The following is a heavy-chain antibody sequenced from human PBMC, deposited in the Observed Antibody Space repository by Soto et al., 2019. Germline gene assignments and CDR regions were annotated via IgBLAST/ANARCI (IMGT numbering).Heavy chain of an antibody. Sequence: QVQLVQSGAEVKKPGASVKVSCKASGYTFTNYGISWVRQAPGQGLEWMGWISGYNGNTNYAQKFQGRVTMTTDTSTSTAYMDPRSLRSDATAVYSCAREASHYFDYWGQGTLVTVSS. CDR2: ISGYNGNT. CDR3: AREASHYFDY. J-gene: IGHJ4*02. CDR1: GYTFTNYG. V-gene: IGHV1-18*01.